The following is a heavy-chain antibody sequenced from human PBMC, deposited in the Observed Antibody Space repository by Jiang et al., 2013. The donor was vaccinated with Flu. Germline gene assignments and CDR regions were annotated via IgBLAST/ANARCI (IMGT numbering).Heavy chain of an antibody. Sequence: QLVESGPGLVKPSETLSLTCTVSGGSISSYYWSWIRQPPGKGLDWIGYIYSSGSTNYNPSLKSRVTISVDTSKNQFSLSLSSVTAADTAVYYCARHRDDGSAYYTFDIWGQGTMVTVSS. CDR3: ARHRDDGSAYYTFDI. J-gene: IGHJ3*02. D-gene: IGHD3-22*01. CDR1: GGSISSYY. CDR2: IYSSGST. V-gene: IGHV4-59*08.